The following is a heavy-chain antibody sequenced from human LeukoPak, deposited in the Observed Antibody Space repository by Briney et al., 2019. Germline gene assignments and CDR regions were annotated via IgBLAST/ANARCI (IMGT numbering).Heavy chain of an antibody. J-gene: IGHJ4*02. CDR3: ARERSGSYPDY. CDR1: GYTFTGYY. D-gene: IGHD1-26*01. V-gene: IGHV1-2*02. CDR2: INPNSGGT. Sequence: GASVTVSCKASGYTFTGYYMHWVRQAPGQGLEWMGWINPNSGGTDYAQKSQGRVTMTRDTSISTAYMELSRLRSDDTAVYYCARERSGSYPDYWGQGTLVTVSS.